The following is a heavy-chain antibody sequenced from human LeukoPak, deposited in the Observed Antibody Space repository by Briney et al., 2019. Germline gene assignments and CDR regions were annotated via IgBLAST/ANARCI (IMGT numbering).Heavy chain of an antibody. CDR3: TTEKTGQWELLGDDSDY. D-gene: IGHD1-26*01. Sequence: GGSLRLSCAASGFTFSNAWMGWVRQAPGKGLEWVGRIKSKTDGGTTDYAAPVKGRFTISRDDSKNTLYLQMNSLKTEDTAVYYCTTEKTGQWELLGDDSDYWGQGTLVTVSS. V-gene: IGHV3-15*01. CDR1: GFTFSNAW. J-gene: IGHJ4*02. CDR2: IKSKTDGGTT.